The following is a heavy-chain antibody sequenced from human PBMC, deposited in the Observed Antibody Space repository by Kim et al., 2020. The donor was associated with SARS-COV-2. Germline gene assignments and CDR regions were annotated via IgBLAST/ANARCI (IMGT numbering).Heavy chain of an antibody. V-gene: IGHV4-39*01. CDR3: ARSTVTTKGFDY. Sequence: YYNPPLKSLVTISVDTSKTQFSLKLSSVTAADTAVYYCARSTVTTKGFDYWGQGTLVTVSS. D-gene: IGHD4-17*01. J-gene: IGHJ4*02.